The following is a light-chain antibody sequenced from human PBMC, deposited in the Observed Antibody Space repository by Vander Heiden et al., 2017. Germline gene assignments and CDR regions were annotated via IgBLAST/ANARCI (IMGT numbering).Light chain of an antibody. V-gene: IGLV2-23*01. Sequence: QSALTQPASVSGSPGQSITISCTGPSSDAGSYNLVSWYQQHPGKAPILMIYEGRKRPSGVSNRFSGSKSGNTASLTISGLQAEDEAEYYCCSYAGSSTWVFGGGTKLTVL. J-gene: IGLJ3*02. CDR3: CSYAGSSTWV. CDR1: SSDAGSYNL. CDR2: EGR.